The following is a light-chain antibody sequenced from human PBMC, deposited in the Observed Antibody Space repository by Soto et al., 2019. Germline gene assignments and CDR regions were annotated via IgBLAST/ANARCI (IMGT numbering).Light chain of an antibody. CDR3: QQYGSSGT. CDR1: QSVSDNY. V-gene: IGKV3-20*01. Sequence: IVLTQSPGTLSLSQGERATLSCRASQSVSDNYLAWYQQKPGQAPRLLIYGASNRGTGIPDRFSGSGSGTDFTLTISRLEPEDFAVYYCQQYGSSGTFGQGTKVDI. J-gene: IGKJ1*01. CDR2: GAS.